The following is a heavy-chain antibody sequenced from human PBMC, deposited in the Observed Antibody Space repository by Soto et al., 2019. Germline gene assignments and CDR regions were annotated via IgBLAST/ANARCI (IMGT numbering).Heavy chain of an antibody. D-gene: IGHD1-26*01. Sequence: EVQLLESGGGLVQPGGSLRLSCAASGFTFSSYAMSWVRQAPGKGLEWVSAISGSGDSTYYADSVKGRFTISRDNSKNTLYLRMNSLRAEDTALYYCAKRRSGSYYDANDYWGQGTLVIVSS. V-gene: IGHV3-23*01. CDR1: GFTFSSYA. CDR2: ISGSGDST. J-gene: IGHJ4*02. CDR3: AKRRSGSYYDANDY.